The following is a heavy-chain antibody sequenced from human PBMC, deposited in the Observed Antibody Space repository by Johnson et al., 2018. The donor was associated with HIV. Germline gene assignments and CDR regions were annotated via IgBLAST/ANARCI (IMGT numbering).Heavy chain of an antibody. V-gene: IGHV3-30-3*01. CDR3: ARPHIVVVTAGYAFDI. Sequence: QVQLVEFGGDVVQPGGSLRLSCAASGFSFTKYAMHWVRQAPGKGLAWVAIISYDGNNKYYADSVKGRFTISRDNSKNTLYLQMNSLRAEDTAVYYCARPHIVVVTAGYAFDIWGQGTMVIVSS. CDR2: ISYDGNNK. J-gene: IGHJ3*02. CDR1: GFSFTKYA. D-gene: IGHD2-21*02.